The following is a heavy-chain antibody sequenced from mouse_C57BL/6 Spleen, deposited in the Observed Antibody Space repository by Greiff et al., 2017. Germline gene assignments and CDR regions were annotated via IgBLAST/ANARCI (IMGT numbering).Heavy chain of an antibody. Sequence: QVQLQQSGPELVKPGASVKISCKASGYAFSSSWMNWVKQRPGKGLEWIGRIYPGDGDTNYNGKFKGKATLTADKSSSTAYMQLSSLTSEDSAVYFCARESYGSSYEDAMDYWGQGTSVTVSS. CDR3: ARESYGSSYEDAMDY. CDR1: GYAFSSSW. CDR2: IYPGDGDT. V-gene: IGHV1-82*01. D-gene: IGHD1-1*01. J-gene: IGHJ4*01.